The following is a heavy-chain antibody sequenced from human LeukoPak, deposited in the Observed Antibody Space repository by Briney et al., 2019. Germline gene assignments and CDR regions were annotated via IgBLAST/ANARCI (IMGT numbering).Heavy chain of an antibody. CDR3: ARPPVGPLSY. CDR1: GFTFSSYA. V-gene: IGHV3-23*01. J-gene: IGHJ4*02. Sequence: GGSLRLSCVASGFTFSSYAMSWVRQAPGKGLEWVSGIRGSGGSTYYADSVKGRFTISRDNSKNTLYLQMNSLRVEDTAVYYCARPPVGPLSYWGQGTLVTVSS. CDR2: IRGSGGST.